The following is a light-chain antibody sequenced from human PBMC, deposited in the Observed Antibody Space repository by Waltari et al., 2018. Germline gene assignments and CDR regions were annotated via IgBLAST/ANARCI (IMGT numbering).Light chain of an antibody. CDR3: QQYNNWPPYT. CDR2: GAY. V-gene: IGKV3-15*01. Sequence: EIVMTQSPATLSVSPGDTASPPCRASQSVSSNLAWYQPKPGQAPRLLIYGAYTRATGIPARFSGSGSGTEFTLTISSLQSEDFAVYYCQQYNNWPPYTFGQGTKLEIK. CDR1: QSVSSN. J-gene: IGKJ2*01.